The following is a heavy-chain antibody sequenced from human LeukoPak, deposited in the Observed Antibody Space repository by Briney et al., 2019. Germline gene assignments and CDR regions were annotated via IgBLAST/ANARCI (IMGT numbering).Heavy chain of an antibody. CDR3: ARDREGAGTFYYYYYMDV. J-gene: IGHJ6*03. V-gene: IGHV3-48*01. CDR2: ISISSSTI. CDR1: AFTFSSHS. D-gene: IGHD1-26*01. Sequence: PGRSLRLSRAAAAFTFSSHSMNCVRQAPGKWLGWVSYISISSSTIYYADSVKGRFTISRDKAKNSLYLQMNSLRAEDTAVYYCARDREGAGTFYYYYYMDVWGKGTTVTVSS.